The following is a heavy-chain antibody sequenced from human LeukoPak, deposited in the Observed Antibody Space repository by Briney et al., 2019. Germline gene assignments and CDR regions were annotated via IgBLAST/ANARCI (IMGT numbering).Heavy chain of an antibody. CDR1: GGSVSSGIYY. D-gene: IGHD3-10*01. Sequence: PSETLSLTCTVSGGSVSSGIYYWSWIRQPAGKGLEWIGRMFTPGTINYNPSLKSRVTISLDTSKNQFSLKLSSVTAADTAVYYCARLSGRDYYFDYWGQGTQVTVSS. V-gene: IGHV4-61*02. CDR3: ARLSGRDYYFDY. CDR2: MFTPGTI. J-gene: IGHJ4*02.